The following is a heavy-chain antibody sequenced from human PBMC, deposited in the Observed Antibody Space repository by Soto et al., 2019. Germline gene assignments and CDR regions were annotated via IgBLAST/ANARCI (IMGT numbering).Heavy chain of an antibody. Sequence: GGSLRLSCAASGFTFSSYAMSWVRQAPGKGLGWVSAISGSGGSTYYADSVKGRFTISRDNSNNTLYLQMNSLRAEDTAVYYCAKCSFTHPPYYYGMDVWGQGTTVTVSS. J-gene: IGHJ6*02. CDR3: AKCSFTHPPYYYGMDV. V-gene: IGHV3-23*01. D-gene: IGHD6-19*01. CDR2: ISGSGGST. CDR1: GFTFSSYA.